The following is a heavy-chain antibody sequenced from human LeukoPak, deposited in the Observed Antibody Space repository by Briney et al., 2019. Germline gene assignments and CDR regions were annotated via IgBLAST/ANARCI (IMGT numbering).Heavy chain of an antibody. CDR3: ARVRMSGWTLGYAFDI. CDR2: MSGSGGLT. J-gene: IGHJ3*02. Sequence: PGGSLRLSCGASGFTFSNYAMSWVRQAPGKGLEWVSAMSGSGGLTYTADSVKGRFTISRDNSKNTLDLQMNSLRAEDTAVYYCARVRMSGWTLGYAFDIWGQGTMVTVSS. CDR1: GFTFSNYA. V-gene: IGHV3-23*01. D-gene: IGHD6-19*01.